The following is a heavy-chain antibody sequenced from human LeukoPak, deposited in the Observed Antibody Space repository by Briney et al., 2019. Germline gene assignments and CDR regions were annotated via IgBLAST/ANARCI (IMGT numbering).Heavy chain of an antibody. J-gene: IGHJ5*02. CDR3: ARSGNGWYGEYNWFDP. V-gene: IGHV4-34*01. CDR2: INHSGST. D-gene: IGHD6-19*01. CDR1: GGSFSGYY. Sequence: SEILSLTCAVYGGSFSGYYWSWIRQPPGKGLEWIGEINHSGSTNYNPSLKSRVTISVDTSKNQFSLKLSSVTAADTAVYYCARSGNGWYGEYNWFDPWGQGTLVTVSS.